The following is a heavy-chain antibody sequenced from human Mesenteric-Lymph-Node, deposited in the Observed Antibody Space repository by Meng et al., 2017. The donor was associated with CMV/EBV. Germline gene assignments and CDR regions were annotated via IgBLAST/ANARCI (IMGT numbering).Heavy chain of an antibody. CDR3: ANVQVGGSSKARRGSDY. CDR2: INSDGSST. D-gene: IGHD6-6*01. Sequence: GGSLRLSCAASGFTFSSYWMHWVRQAPGKGLVWVSRINSDGSSTSYADSVKGRFTISRDNSKNTLYLQMNSLRAEDTAVYYCANVQVGGSSKARRGSDYWGQGTLVTVSS. J-gene: IGHJ4*02. CDR1: GFTFSSYW. V-gene: IGHV3-74*01.